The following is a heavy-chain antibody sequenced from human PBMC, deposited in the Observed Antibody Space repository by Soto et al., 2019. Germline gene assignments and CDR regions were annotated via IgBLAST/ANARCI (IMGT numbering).Heavy chain of an antibody. CDR2: ISHDGSNK. Sequence: QVQLVESGGGVVQPGRSLRLSCAASGFIFSAYGMHWVRQAPGKGLEWVAIISHDGSNKYYADSVKGRFTISRDNSKNTLYLQMNSLRAEDTAVYSCVKDWGWQYDDDGMDVWGQGTTVTVSS. J-gene: IGHJ6*02. D-gene: IGHD3-16*01. CDR3: VKDWGWQYDDDGMDV. V-gene: IGHV3-30*18. CDR1: GFIFSAYG.